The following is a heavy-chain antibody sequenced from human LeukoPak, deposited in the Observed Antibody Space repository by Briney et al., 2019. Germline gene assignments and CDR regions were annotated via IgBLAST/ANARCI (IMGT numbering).Heavy chain of an antibody. CDR1: GGSISSGGYS. CDR2: IYYSGNT. V-gene: IGHV4-30-4*07. CDR3: ATLNYGGYTPDY. Sequence: PSQTLSLTCAVSGGSISSGGYSWSWIRQPPGKGLEWIGYIYYSGNTNYNPSLKSRVTISLDTSKNQFSLKLTSVTAADTAVYYCATLNYGGYTPDYWGQGTLVTVSS. D-gene: IGHD4-17*01. J-gene: IGHJ4*02.